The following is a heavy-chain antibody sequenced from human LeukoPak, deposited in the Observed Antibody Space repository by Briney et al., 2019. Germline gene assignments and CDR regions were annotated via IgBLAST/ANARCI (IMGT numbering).Heavy chain of an antibody. CDR1: GYTFTSYG. D-gene: IGHD3-10*01. V-gene: IGHV1-18*01. Sequence: ASVKVSCKASGYTFTSYGISWVRQDPGQGLEWMGWISAYNGNTNYAQKLQGRVTMTTDTSTSTAYMELRSLRSDDTAVYYCARSHWKLLWFGIDYYYYMDVWGKGTTVTISS. CDR3: ARSHWKLLWFGIDYYYYMDV. CDR2: ISAYNGNT. J-gene: IGHJ6*03.